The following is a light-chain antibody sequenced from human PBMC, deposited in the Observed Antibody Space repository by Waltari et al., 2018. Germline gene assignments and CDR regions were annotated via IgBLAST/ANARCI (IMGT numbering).Light chain of an antibody. CDR1: QSVGRT. V-gene: IGKV3-20*01. J-gene: IGKJ1*01. CDR2: GTS. Sequence: DIVLTQSPGTLYLSPGERTTLFCRASQSVGRTLAWYQQKPGQAPRLLIYGTSSRATDIPDRFSGSGSGTDFSLTINRLEPEDFATYYCQQSYSTPTFGQGTKVEIK. CDR3: QQSYSTPT.